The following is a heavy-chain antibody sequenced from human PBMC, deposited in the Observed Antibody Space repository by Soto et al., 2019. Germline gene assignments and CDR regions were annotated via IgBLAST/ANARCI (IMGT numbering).Heavy chain of an antibody. CDR2: IVVGSGNT. J-gene: IGHJ4*02. CDR3: ARGGDGYNFGAVY. CDR1: GFTFTSSA. D-gene: IGHD2-21*01. V-gene: IGHV1-58*01. Sequence: SVKVSCKASGFTFTSSAVQWVRQARGQRLEWIGWIVVGSGNTNYAQNFQGRVTITADESTGTVNMELRSLRSEDTAVYYCARGGDGYNFGAVYWGQGTPVTVSS.